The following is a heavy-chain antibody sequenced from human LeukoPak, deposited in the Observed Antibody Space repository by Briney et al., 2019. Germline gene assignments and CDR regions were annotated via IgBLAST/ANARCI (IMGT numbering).Heavy chain of an antibody. Sequence: ASVKVSCKASGYTFTSSGISWVRQAPGQGLEWMGWISAYNGNTNYAQKLQGGVTMTTDTSTSTAYMEWRSLRSDDTAVYYCARVLGGCSSSSCQGRNWFDPWGQGTLVTVSS. CDR2: ISAYNGNT. J-gene: IGHJ5*02. CDR1: GYTFTSSG. D-gene: IGHD2-2*01. CDR3: ARVLGGCSSSSCQGRNWFDP. V-gene: IGHV1-18*01.